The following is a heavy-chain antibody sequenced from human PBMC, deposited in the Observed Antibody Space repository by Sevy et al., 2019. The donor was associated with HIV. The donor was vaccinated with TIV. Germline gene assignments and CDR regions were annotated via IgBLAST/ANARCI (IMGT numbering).Heavy chain of an antibody. CDR3: ARSGFLEWAGSTRGPRNWFDP. Sequence: SETLSLTCSVSGGSMRNFYWSWIRQPPGKGLEWIGNIYYSGSTNYNPSLKSRVTMSVDTSKNQFSLKLSSVTAADTAVDYCARSGFLEWAGSTRGPRNWFDPWGPGTLVTVSS. CDR1: GGSMRNFY. V-gene: IGHV4-59*13. J-gene: IGHJ5*02. D-gene: IGHD3-3*01. CDR2: IYYSGST.